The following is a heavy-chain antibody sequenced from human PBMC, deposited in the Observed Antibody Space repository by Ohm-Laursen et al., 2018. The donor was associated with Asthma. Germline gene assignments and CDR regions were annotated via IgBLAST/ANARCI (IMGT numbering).Heavy chain of an antibody. D-gene: IGHD2-2*01. V-gene: IGHV3-30*03. Sequence: SLRLSCSASGFTFSDYGMHWVRQAPGKGLEWVAIISSDGSNKFHAESVKGRITPSRDNSKNTLYLQMNSLRAEDTAVYYCARDGSYCSSTSCGWFDPWGQGTLVTVSS. CDR3: ARDGSYCSSTSCGWFDP. CDR1: GFTFSDYG. CDR2: ISSDGSNK. J-gene: IGHJ5*02.